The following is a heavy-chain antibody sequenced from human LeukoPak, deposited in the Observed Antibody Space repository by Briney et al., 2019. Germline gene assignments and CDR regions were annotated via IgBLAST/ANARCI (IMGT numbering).Heavy chain of an antibody. V-gene: IGHV4-30-2*01. J-gene: IGHJ6*02. CDR3: ATSHNTFYYYYGMDV. Sequence: SETLSLTCAVSGASISSGGYSWNWIRQPPGKGLEWIGYMYPSGSTYYSPSLMSRVTMSADRSKNQFSLKLSSVTAADTAMYYCATSHNTFYYYYGMDVWGQGTTVTVSS. CDR2: MYPSGST. CDR1: GASISSGGYS. D-gene: IGHD1-1*01.